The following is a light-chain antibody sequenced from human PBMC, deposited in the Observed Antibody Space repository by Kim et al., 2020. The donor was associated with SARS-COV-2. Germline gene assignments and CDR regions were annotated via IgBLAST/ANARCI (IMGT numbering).Light chain of an antibody. Sequence: ASVGDRVTITCRASQSISIWLAWYQQKPGKAPKLLIYKASSLESGVPSRFGGSESGTEFTLTISSLQPDDFATDYCQQYNSYPVTFGGGTKVDIK. J-gene: IGKJ4*01. CDR2: KAS. V-gene: IGKV1-5*03. CDR1: QSISIW. CDR3: QQYNSYPVT.